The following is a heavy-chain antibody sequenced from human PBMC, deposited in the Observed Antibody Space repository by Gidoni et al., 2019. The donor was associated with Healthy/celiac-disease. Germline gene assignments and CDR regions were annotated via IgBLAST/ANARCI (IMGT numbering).Heavy chain of an antibody. Sequence: EVQLVESGGGLVKPGGSLRLSCAASGFTFSSYSMNWVRQAPGKGLEWVSSISSSSSYIYYADSVKGRFTISRDNAKNSLYLQMNSLRAEDTAVYYCARESTSSPNWNYDYYGMDVWGQGTTVTVSS. CDR2: ISSSSSYI. D-gene: IGHD1-20*01. J-gene: IGHJ6*02. CDR1: GFTFSSYS. CDR3: ARESTSSPNWNYDYYGMDV. V-gene: IGHV3-21*01.